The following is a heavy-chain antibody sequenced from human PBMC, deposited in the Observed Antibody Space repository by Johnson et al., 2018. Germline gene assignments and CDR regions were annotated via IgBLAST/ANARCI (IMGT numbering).Heavy chain of an antibody. J-gene: IGHJ1*01. CDR2: ISYDGGNK. V-gene: IGHV3-30*03. CDR3: ARPGSGNYYGGGGYFQH. Sequence: QVQLLESGGGVVQPGRSLRLSCAASGFTFSSYGMHWVRQAPGKGLEWVAVISYDGGNKYYADSVKGRFTISRDNSKNTLYLQINSLRAGDTVVYYCARPGSGNYYGGGGYFQHWGQGTLVTVSS. CDR1: GFTFSSYG. D-gene: IGHD3-10*01.